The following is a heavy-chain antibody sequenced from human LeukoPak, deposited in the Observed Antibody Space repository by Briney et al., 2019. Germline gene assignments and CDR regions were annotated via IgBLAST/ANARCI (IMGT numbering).Heavy chain of an antibody. CDR3: VRGYSAVVFDY. CDR1: GFTFSSYE. J-gene: IGHJ4*02. CDR2: INSDGSSR. D-gene: IGHD5-18*01. Sequence: GGSLRLSCAASGFTFSSYEMNWVRQAPGKGLVWVSRINSDGSSRTYADSVKGRFTISRDNAKNTLYLQMNSLRAEDTAVYYCVRGYSAVVFDYWGQGTLVTVSS. V-gene: IGHV3-74*01.